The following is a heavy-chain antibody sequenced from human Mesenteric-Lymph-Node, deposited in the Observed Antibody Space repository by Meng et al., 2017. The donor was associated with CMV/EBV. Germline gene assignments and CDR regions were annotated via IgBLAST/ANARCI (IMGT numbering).Heavy chain of an antibody. CDR3: ASILVWDKYYYYGMDV. CDR1: GFTFSSFE. V-gene: IGHV3-48*03. CDR2: IGSSGSTI. D-gene: IGHD2-8*02. Sequence: GGSLRLSCAASGFTFSSFEMTWVRQSPGKGLEWLSYIGSSGSTIYYADSVKGRFTISRDNAKNSLYLQMNSLRAEDTAVYYCASILVWDKYYYYGMDVWGQGTTVTVSS. J-gene: IGHJ6*02.